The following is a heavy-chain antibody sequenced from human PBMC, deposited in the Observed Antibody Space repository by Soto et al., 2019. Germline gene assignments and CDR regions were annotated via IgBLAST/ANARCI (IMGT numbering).Heavy chain of an antibody. V-gene: IGHV3-48*03. J-gene: IGHJ6*02. Sequence: GGSLRLSCAASGFTFSSYEMNLVRQAPGKGLEWVSYISGSGSTIYYADSVKGRFTTSRDNAKNSLYLQMNTLSAEDTALYYCARDSRNSYGLDVWGQGTTVTVSS. CDR2: ISGSGSTI. CDR1: GFTFSSYE. CDR3: ARDSRNSYGLDV.